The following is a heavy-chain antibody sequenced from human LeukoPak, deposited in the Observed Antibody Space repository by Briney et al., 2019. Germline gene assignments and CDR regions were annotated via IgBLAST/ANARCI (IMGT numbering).Heavy chain of an antibody. V-gene: IGHV3-21*01. D-gene: IGHD3-9*01. Sequence: KSGESLRLSCAASGFTFSSYSMNWVRQAPGKGLEWVSSISSSSTYIYYADSVKGRFTISRDNAKNSLYLQMNSLRAEDTAVYYCARDSGGYFDRNHFGYWGQGTLVTVSS. CDR2: ISSSSTYI. CDR1: GFTFSSYS. CDR3: ARDSGGYFDRNHFGY. J-gene: IGHJ4*02.